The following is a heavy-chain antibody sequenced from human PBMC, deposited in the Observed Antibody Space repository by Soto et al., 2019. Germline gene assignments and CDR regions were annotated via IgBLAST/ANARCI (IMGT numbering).Heavy chain of an antibody. CDR2: ISSSSSYI. V-gene: IGHV3-21*04. Sequence: PGGSLRLSCAASGFTFSSYSMNWVRQAPGKGLEWVSSISSSSSYIYYADSVTGRFTISRDNSKNTLYLQMNSLRAEDTAVYYCAPGAGRNYYYGMDVWGQGTTVTVSS. J-gene: IGHJ6*02. CDR1: GFTFSSYS. CDR3: APGAGRNYYYGMDV. D-gene: IGHD3-10*01.